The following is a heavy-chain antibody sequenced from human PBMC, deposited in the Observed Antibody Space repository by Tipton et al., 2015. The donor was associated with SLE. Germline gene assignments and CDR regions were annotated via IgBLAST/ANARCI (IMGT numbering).Heavy chain of an antibody. CDR1: GGSFSGYY. D-gene: IGHD4/OR15-4a*01. J-gene: IGHJ6*03. Sequence: TLSLTCAVYGGSFSGYYWSWIRQPPGKGLEWIGEINHSGSTNYNPSLKSRVTISVDTSKNQFSLKLSSVTAADTAVYYCARGMVHYYYMDVWGKGTTVTVSS. V-gene: IGHV4-34*01. CDR2: INHSGST. CDR3: ARGMVHYYYMDV.